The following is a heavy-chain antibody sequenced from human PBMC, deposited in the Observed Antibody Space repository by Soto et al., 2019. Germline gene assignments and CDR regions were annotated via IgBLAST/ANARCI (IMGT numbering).Heavy chain of an antibody. CDR3: ARRITIFGVVIRGLWFDY. Sequence: SETLSLTCTVSGGSISSSSYYWGWIRQPPGKGLEWIGSIYSSGSPYYNPSLKSRVTISVDTSKNQFSLKLSSVTAADTAVYYCARRITIFGVVIRGLWFDYWGQGTLVTVPS. J-gene: IGHJ4*02. D-gene: IGHD3-3*01. CDR2: IYSSGSP. V-gene: IGHV4-39*01. CDR1: GGSISSSSYY.